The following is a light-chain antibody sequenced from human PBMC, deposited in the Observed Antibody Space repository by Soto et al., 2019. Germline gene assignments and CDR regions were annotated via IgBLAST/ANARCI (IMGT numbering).Light chain of an antibody. V-gene: IGKV1-12*01. CDR1: QAISSW. CDR2: DAS. CDR3: QQAYSFPIT. J-gene: IGKJ5*01. Sequence: DTQMTQSPFSVAASVGDRVTITCRASQAISSWLAWYQQKPGKAPRXLISDASSLQSGVPSRFSGSGSGTDVTLTINSLQPDDFATYYCQQAYSFPITFGQGTRLEIK.